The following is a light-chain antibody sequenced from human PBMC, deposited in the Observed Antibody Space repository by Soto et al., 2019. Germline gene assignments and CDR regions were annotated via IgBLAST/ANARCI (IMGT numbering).Light chain of an antibody. V-gene: IGKV4-1*01. Sequence: DIVMTQSPDSLAVSLGEGATINCNSSHIVVYSSNNKNYLAWYQQKPGQPPKLLIYWASTRESGVPDRFSGSGSGTDFTLTISSLQAEDVAVYYCQQYYSTPRTFGQGTKVDI. J-gene: IGKJ1*01. CDR2: WAS. CDR1: HIVVYSSNNKNY. CDR3: QQYYSTPRT.